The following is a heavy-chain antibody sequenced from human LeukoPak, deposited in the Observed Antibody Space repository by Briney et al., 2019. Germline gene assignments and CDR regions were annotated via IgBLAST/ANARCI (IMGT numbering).Heavy chain of an antibody. J-gene: IGHJ4*02. V-gene: IGHV1-2*02. CDR3: AKDNRIAAAGSVVMRDFDY. Sequence: GSVKVSCQASGYTFTGYYMHWVRPAPGERREGMGGINPNCGGTNYARKFQGRVTMNRDTSFSAADVELSRLRSDDTAVYYCAKDNRIAAAGSVVMRDFDYWGQGTLVTVSS. CDR2: INPNCGGT. D-gene: IGHD6-13*01. CDR1: GYTFTGYY.